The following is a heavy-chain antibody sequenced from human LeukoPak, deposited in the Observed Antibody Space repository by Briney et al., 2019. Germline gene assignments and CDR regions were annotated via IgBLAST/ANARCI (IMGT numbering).Heavy chain of an antibody. CDR2: VSGSGRST. CDR3: AKQGRYRVYSAFDS. V-gene: IGHV3-23*01. CDR1: GFNFSSYA. J-gene: IGHJ4*02. D-gene: IGHD2-8*01. Sequence: PGGSLRLSCAASGFNFSSYAKGWVRRAPGKGPEWVSSVSGSGRSTYYTDSVKGRFTISRDNSNNTLYLHLNTLIAGDTALYYCAKQGRYRVYSAFDSWGQGALVTVSS.